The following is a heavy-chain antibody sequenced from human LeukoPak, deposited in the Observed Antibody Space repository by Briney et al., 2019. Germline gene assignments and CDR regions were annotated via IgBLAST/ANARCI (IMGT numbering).Heavy chain of an antibody. J-gene: IGHJ5*02. CDR3: ARRFQITLVRGVKITQNGFDP. CDR1: GGSFSGYY. CDR2: INHSGST. V-gene: IGHV4-34*01. Sequence: SESLSLTCAVYGGSFSGYYWSWIRQPPGKGREWSGEINHSGSTNYNPSLKSRVTISVDTSTNQFSLKLSSVTAADTAVYYCARRFQITLVRGVKITQNGFDPWGQGTLVTVSS. D-gene: IGHD3-10*01.